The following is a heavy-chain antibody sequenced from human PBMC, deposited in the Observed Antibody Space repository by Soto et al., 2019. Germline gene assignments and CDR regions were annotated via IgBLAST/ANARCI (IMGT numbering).Heavy chain of an antibody. CDR2: IYWDDDK. V-gene: IGHV2-5*02. CDR1: GFSLSSSGVG. D-gene: IGHD3-10*01. CDR3: ARLYGSGNNSLWYFDL. Sequence: QITLKESGPTLVKPTQTLTLTCTLSGFSLSSSGVGVGWIRQPPGKALEWIALIYWDDDKRYSPCLKRRLTITVDSSKGPVVLAMANMSPVETAACYCARLYGSGNNSLWYFDLWGRGTLVTVSS. J-gene: IGHJ2*01.